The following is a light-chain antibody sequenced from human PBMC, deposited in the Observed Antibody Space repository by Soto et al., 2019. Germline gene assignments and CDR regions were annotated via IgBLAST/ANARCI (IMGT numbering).Light chain of an antibody. V-gene: IGLV2-23*01. CDR2: EGT. CDR1: SSDVGTYNL. CDR3: SSYTDTNSVV. J-gene: IGLJ2*01. Sequence: QSALTQPASVSGSPGQSITVSCTGTSSDVGTYNLVSWYQQHPGKAPNLIIYEGTKRPSGVSNRFSGSKSGNTASLTISGLQAEDEATYHCSSYTDTNSVVFGGGTQLTVL.